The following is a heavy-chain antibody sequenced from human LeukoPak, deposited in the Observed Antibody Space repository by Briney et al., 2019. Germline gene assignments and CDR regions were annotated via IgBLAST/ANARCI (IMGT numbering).Heavy chain of an antibody. J-gene: IGHJ4*02. CDR2: ISGGSSTI. D-gene: IGHD4-23*01. CDR1: GFTFSSYA. CDR3: ARSGGNFLLGY. Sequence: PGGSLRLSCAASGFTFSSYAMSWVRQAPGKGLEWLSYISGGSSTIYYADSVKGRFTVSRDNAQNSLYLQMNSLRAEDTAVYYCARSGGNFLLGYWGQGTLVTVSS. V-gene: IGHV3-48*04.